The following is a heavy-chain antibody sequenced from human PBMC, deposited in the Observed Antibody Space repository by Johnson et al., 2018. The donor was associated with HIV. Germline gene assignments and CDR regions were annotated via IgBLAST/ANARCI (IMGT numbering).Heavy chain of an antibody. V-gene: IGHV3-20*04. CDR2: INWNGGST. D-gene: IGHD1-7*01. CDR1: GLSVSYGY. J-gene: IGHJ3*02. Sequence: EQLVESGGGLAQPAWSPRLSCAASGLSVSYGYMTWVRQAPGKGLEWVSGINWNGGSTGYADSVKGRFTISRDNAKNSLYLQMNSLRAEDTAVYYCARARYNWNYGTFDIWGQGTMVTVSS. CDR3: ARARYNWNYGTFDI.